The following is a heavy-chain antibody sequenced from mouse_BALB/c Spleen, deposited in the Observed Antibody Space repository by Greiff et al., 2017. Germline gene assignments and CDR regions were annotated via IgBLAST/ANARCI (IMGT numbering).Heavy chain of an antibody. V-gene: IGHV1-87*01. J-gene: IGHJ4*01. CDR3: ARSGYDGGAMDY. Sequence: QVQLQQSGAELARPGASVKLSCKASGYNFTSYWMQWVKQRPGQGLEWIGAIYPGDGDTRYTQKFKGKATLTADKSSITAYMQLSSLASEDSAVYYCARSGYDGGAMDYWGQGTSVTVSS. CDR1: GYNFTSYW. D-gene: IGHD2-2*01. CDR2: IYPGDGDT.